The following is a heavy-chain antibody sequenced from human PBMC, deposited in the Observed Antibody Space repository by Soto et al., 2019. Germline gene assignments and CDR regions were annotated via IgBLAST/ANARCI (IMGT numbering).Heavy chain of an antibody. V-gene: IGHV3-48*02. CDR3: ARDMMYTESY. J-gene: IGHJ4*02. Sequence: AGGSLRLSCAASGFIFSSYYMNWVRQVPGKGLEWVSYISASSTTIYYADSVKGRFTISRDNAKNSLYLQMNSLGDEDTAVYYCARDMMYTESYWGQGTLVTVSS. CDR2: ISASSTTI. CDR1: GFIFSSYY. D-gene: IGHD1-26*01.